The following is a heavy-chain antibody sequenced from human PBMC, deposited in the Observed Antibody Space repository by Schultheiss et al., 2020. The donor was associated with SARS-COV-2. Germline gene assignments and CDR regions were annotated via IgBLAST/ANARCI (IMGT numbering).Heavy chain of an antibody. D-gene: IGHD3-10*01. V-gene: IGHV3-21*01. CDR3: ARDLGYYGSGSYTDY. J-gene: IGHJ4*02. Sequence: GGSLRLSCAASGFTFRSYSMNWVRQAPGKGLEWVSSISSIGSNKYYADSVKGRFTISRDNAKNSLYLQMNSLRAEDTAVYYCARDLGYYGSGSYTDYWGQGTLVTVS. CDR1: GFTFRSYS. CDR2: ISSIGSNK.